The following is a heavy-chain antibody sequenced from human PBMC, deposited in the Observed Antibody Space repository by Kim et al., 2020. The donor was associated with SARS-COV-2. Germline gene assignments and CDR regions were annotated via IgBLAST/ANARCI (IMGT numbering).Heavy chain of an antibody. CDR3: AWIPIRTLPNYFDY. V-gene: IGHV3-23*01. J-gene: IGHJ4*02. Sequence: ADSVKGRFTISRDNSKNTLYLQMNSLRAEDTAVYYCAWIPIRTLPNYFDYWGQGTLVTVSS. D-gene: IGHD2-2*01.